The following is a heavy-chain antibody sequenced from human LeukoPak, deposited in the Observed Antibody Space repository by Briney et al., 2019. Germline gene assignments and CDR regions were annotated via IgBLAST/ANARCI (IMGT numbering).Heavy chain of an antibody. Sequence: GGSLRLSCATSGFTFSSYGMHWVRQAPGKGLEWMTFIRYDGNKKYYADSVKGRFTISRDNSKNTLYLQMNSLRAEDTAVYYCAKDSSGNYSTELDYWGQGTLVTVSS. CDR3: AKDSSGNYSTELDY. CDR1: GFTFSSYG. D-gene: IGHD1-26*01. J-gene: IGHJ4*02. V-gene: IGHV3-30*02. CDR2: IRYDGNKK.